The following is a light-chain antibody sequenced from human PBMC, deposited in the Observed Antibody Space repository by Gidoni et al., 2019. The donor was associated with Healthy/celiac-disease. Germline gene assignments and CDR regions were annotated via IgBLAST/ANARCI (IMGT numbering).Light chain of an antibody. J-gene: IGKJ1*01. V-gene: IGKV3-20*01. CDR1: QSVSSSY. CDR3: QQYGSSPET. CDR2: GAS. Sequence: ENFLTQSPGPLSLSPGERATFSCRASQSVSSSYLAWYQQKPGQAPRLLIYGASSRATGIPDRFSGSGSGTDFTLTISRLEPEDFAVYYCQQYGSSPETFGQGTKVEIK.